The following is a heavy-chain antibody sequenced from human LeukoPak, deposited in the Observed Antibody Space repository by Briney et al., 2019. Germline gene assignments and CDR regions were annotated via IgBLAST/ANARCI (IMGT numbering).Heavy chain of an antibody. D-gene: IGHD3-16*01. J-gene: IGHJ4*02. V-gene: IGHV4-38-2*01. CDR1: GYSISSGYY. Sequence: SETLSLTCAVSGYSISSGYYWGWIRQPPGKGLEWIGGIYHSGSTYYNPSLKSRVTISVDTSKNQFSLKLSSVTAADTAVYYCARPANYDYFDYWGQGTLVTVSS. CDR3: ARPANYDYFDY. CDR2: IYHSGST.